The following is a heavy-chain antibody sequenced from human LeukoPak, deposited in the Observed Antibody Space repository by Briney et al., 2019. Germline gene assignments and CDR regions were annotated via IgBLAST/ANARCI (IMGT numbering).Heavy chain of an antibody. CDR3: ARDSYVWGSYRPRGDFDY. D-gene: IGHD3-16*02. CDR2: ISAYNGNT. Sequence: ASVTVSCKASGYTFTSYGISWVRQAPGQGLEWMGWISAYNGNTNYAQKLQGRVTMTTDTSTSTAYMELRSLRSDDTAVYYCARDSYVWGSYRPRGDFDYWGQGTLVTVSS. CDR1: GYTFTSYG. J-gene: IGHJ4*02. V-gene: IGHV1-18*01.